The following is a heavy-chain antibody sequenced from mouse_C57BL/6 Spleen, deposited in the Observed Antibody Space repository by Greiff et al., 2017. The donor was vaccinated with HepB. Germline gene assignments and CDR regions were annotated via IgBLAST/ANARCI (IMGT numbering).Heavy chain of an antibody. V-gene: IGHV1-81*01. D-gene: IGHD4-1*01. CDR1: GYTFTSYG. CDR3: ARERDWDDWYFDV. CDR2: IYPRSGNT. Sequence: VQRVESGAELARPGASVKLSCKASGYTFTSYGISWVKQRTGQGLEWIGEIYPRSGNTYYNEKFKGKATLTADKSSSTAYMELRSLTSEDSAVYFCARERDWDDWYFDVWGTGTTVTVSS. J-gene: IGHJ1*03.